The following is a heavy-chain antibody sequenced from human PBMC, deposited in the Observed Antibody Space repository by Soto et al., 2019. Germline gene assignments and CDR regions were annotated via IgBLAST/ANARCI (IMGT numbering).Heavy chain of an antibody. V-gene: IGHV6-1*01. Sequence: SQTLSLTCVISGDSVSSTSATWNWIRQSPSRGLEWLGRTYYRSKWYNDYAVSVKSRISVNPDTSKNQFSLQLNSVTPEDTAVYHCVGDGDSRGTPSIFFDYWGQRTSVTVSS. CDR1: GDSVSSTSAT. J-gene: IGHJ4*02. CDR3: VGDGDSRGTPSIFFDY. CDR2: TYYRSKWYN. D-gene: IGHD6-19*01.